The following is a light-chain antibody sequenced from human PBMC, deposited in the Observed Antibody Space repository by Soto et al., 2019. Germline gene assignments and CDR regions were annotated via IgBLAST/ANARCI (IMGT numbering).Light chain of an antibody. CDR1: SSDVGGYNY. J-gene: IGLJ2*01. Sequence: QSALTQPPSASGSPGQSVTISCTGTSSDVGGYNYVSWYQQHPGKAPKLMIYEVNNRPSGVSDRFSGSKSGNTASLTISGLQAEDEADYYCSSYTSSNTLLFGGGTKLTVL. CDR3: SSYTSSNTLL. V-gene: IGLV2-14*01. CDR2: EVN.